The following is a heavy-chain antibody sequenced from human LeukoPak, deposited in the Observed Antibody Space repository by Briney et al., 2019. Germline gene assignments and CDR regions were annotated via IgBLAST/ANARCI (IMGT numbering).Heavy chain of an antibody. CDR2: INHSGST. D-gene: IGHD6-13*01. Sequence: TTSETLSLTCAVYGGSFSGYYWSWIRQPPGKGLEWIGEINHSGSTNYNPSLKSRVTISVDTSKNQSSLKLSSVTAADTAVYYCARGGAAAGTRSVGFDPWGQGTLVTVSS. CDR1: GGSFSGYY. CDR3: ARGGAAAGTRSVGFDP. J-gene: IGHJ5*02. V-gene: IGHV4-34*01.